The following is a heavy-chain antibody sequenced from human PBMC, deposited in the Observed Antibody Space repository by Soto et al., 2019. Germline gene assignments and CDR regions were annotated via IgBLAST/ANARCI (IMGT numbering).Heavy chain of an antibody. CDR1: GGTFSSYA. D-gene: IGHD4-17*01. Sequence: SVKVSCKASGGTFSSYAISWVRQAPGQGLDWMGGIIPIFGTANYAQNVQGRVTITADKSTSTAYMELSSLRSEDTAVYYCASLYGGNSGWGQGTLVTVSS. CDR2: IIPIFGTA. CDR3: ASLYGGNSG. V-gene: IGHV1-69*06. J-gene: IGHJ4*02.